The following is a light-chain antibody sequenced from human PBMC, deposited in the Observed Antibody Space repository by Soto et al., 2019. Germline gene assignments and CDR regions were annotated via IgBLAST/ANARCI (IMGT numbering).Light chain of an antibody. V-gene: IGKV1-39*01. Sequence: DIQMTQSPSSLSASVGDRVIITCPSSLSIRNYLNWYQQKPGTAPKLQISAASNLQRGVASRFSGSGSGTDFTLTINSLLPEDVATYFCQQTASPPYTFGQGTKLEI. J-gene: IGKJ2*01. CDR3: QQTASPPYT. CDR2: AAS. CDR1: LSIRNY.